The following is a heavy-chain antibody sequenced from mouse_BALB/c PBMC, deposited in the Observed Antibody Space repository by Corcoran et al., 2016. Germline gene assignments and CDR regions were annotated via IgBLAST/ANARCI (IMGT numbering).Heavy chain of an antibody. CDR2: INPYNGAT. D-gene: IGHD1-1*01. V-gene: IGHV1-26*01. CDR3: ARAYYYGSSYDAMNY. CDR1: GYSFTGYY. Sequence: EVQLQQSGPELVKPGASVKISCKASGYSFTGYYMHWVKQSHVKSLEWIGRINPYNGATSYNQKFKGKATLTVDKSSSTAYMELLSLTSEDSAVYYCARAYYYGSSYDAMNYWGQGTSVTVSS. J-gene: IGHJ4*01.